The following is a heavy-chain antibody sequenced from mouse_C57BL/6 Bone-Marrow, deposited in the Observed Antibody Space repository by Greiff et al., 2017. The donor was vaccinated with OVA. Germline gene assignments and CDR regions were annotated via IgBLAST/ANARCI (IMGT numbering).Heavy chain of an antibody. CDR3: ARREGYYYGSSYWYFDV. D-gene: IGHD1-1*01. CDR2: INPNNGGT. V-gene: IGHV1-22*01. Sequence: VQLQQSGPELVKPGASVKMSCKASGYTFTDYNMHWVKQSHGKSLEWIGYINPNNGGTSYNQKFKGKATLTVNKSSSTAYMELRSLTSEDSAVYYCARREGYYYGSSYWYFDVWGTGTTVTVSS. J-gene: IGHJ1*03. CDR1: GYTFTDYN.